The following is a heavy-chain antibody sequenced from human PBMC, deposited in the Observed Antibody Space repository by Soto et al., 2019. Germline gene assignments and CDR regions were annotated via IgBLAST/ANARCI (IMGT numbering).Heavy chain of an antibody. J-gene: IGHJ4*02. CDR3: ARGLLRGIQLWPRFDY. CDR1: GGTFSSYA. V-gene: IGHV1-69*13. Sequence: GASVKVSCKASGGTFSSYAISWVRQAPGQGLEWMGGIIPIFGTANYAQKFQGRVTITADESTSTAYMELSSLRSEDTAVYYCARGLLRGIQLWPRFDYWGQGTLVTVSS. D-gene: IGHD5-18*01. CDR2: IIPIFGTA.